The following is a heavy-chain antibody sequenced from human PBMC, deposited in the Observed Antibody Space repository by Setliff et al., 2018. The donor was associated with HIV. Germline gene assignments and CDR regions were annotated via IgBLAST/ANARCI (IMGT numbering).Heavy chain of an antibody. Sequence: SLRLSCAASGFIFDDYAMHWVRQPPGKGLEWVSGISWNSGNIVYADSVKGRFTISRDNAKNSLYMQMNSLRSEDTAVYYCASSGYNYGGYYMDVWGKGTTVTVSS. V-gene: IGHV3-9*01. CDR1: GFIFDDYA. D-gene: IGHD5-18*01. CDR2: ISWNSGNI. CDR3: ASSGYNYGGYYMDV. J-gene: IGHJ6*03.